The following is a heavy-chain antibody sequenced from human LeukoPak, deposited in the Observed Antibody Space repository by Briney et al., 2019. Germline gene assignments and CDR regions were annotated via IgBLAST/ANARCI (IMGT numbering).Heavy chain of an antibody. CDR2: VYASGGT. Sequence: SETLSLTCSVSGDSMSSYYWSWIRQSAGKGLEWIGRVYASGGTRYNPSLKSRVTMSVDTSKNQFSLKLTSVTAADTAVFYCAGTTGFAVAGWYYFDYWGQGILVTVCS. V-gene: IGHV4-4*07. D-gene: IGHD6-19*01. CDR3: AGTTGFAVAGWYYFDY. CDR1: GDSMSSYY. J-gene: IGHJ4*02.